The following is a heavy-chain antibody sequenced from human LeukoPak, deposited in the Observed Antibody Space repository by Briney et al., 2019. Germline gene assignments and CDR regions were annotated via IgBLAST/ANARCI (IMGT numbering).Heavy chain of an antibody. J-gene: IGHJ3*02. D-gene: IGHD3-16*01. CDR2: ISWNSGLK. CDR3: AKLGGSFDI. CDR1: GFTFDNYA. Sequence: GRSLRPSCAASGFTFDNYAMHWVRQAPGKGLEWVSYISWNSGLKGYADSVKGRFTISRDNAKNSLVLQMNSLTTEDTALYYCAKLGGSFDIWGQGTMVVVSS. V-gene: IGHV3-9*01.